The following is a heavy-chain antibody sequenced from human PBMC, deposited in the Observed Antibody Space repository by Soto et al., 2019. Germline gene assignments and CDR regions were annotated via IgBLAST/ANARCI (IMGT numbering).Heavy chain of an antibody. V-gene: IGHV4-30-4*01. J-gene: IGHJ5*01. CDR1: GDSISTVDYF. CDR2: IYKSTTT. Sequence: SETLSLTCSVSGDSISTVDYFWAWIRQPPGQALEYIGYIYKSTTTYYNPSFESRVAISLDTSKSQFSLNVTSVTAADTAVYFCARGRYCLTGRCFPNWFDSWGQGTLVTVSS. CDR3: ARGRYCLTGRCFPNWFDS. D-gene: IGHD2-15*01.